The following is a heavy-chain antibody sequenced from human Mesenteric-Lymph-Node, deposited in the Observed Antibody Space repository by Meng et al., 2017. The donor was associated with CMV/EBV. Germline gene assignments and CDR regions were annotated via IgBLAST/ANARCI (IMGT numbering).Heavy chain of an antibody. CDR3: ARYDFWSGYLFDY. CDR2: INPNSGDT. CDR1: GYTFTGYY. Sequence: ASVKVSCKTSGYTFTGYYIHWVRQAPGQGLEWMGWINPNSGDTNYARNFQGRVTMARDTSITTAYMELSRLSSDDTAVYYCARYDFWSGYLFDYWGQGTLVTVSS. V-gene: IGHV1-2*02. D-gene: IGHD3-3*01. J-gene: IGHJ4*02.